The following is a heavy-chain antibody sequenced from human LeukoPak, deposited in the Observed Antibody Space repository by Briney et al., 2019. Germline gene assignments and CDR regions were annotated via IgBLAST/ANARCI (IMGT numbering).Heavy chain of an antibody. D-gene: IGHD2-15*01. CDR2: IYHSGST. J-gene: IGHJ4*02. V-gene: IGHV4-31*03. Sequence: SETLSLTCTVSGGSISSGGYYWSWIRQHPGKGLEWMGYIYHSGSTYYDPSLKSRVIISVDTSKNQFSLQLSSVTAADTAVYYCARAPYSGGSAFDYWGQGALVIVSS. CDR3: ARAPYSGGSAFDY. CDR1: GGSISSGGYY.